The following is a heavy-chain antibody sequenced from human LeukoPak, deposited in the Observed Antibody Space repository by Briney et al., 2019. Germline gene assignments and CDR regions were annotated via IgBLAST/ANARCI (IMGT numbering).Heavy chain of an antibody. V-gene: IGHV1-46*01. D-gene: IGHD3-10*01. CDR3: ARDHGMVRLSYGMDV. CDR1: GYTFTSYY. J-gene: IGHJ6*02. Sequence: VASVKVSCKASGYTFTSYYMHWVRQAPGQGLEWMGIINPSGGSTSYAQKFQGRVTMTRDTSTSTVYMELSSLRSENTAVYYCARDHGMVRLSYGMDVWGQGTTVTVSS. CDR2: INPSGGST.